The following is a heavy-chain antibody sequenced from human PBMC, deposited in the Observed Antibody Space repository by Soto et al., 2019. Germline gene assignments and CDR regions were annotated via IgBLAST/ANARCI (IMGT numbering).Heavy chain of an antibody. CDR3: ARVPPEYGSGGSCCAVDY. V-gene: IGHV1-3*01. CDR1: GYTFTSYA. Sequence: ASVKVSCKASGYTFTSYAMHWVRQAPGQRLEWMGWINAGNGNTKYSQKFQGRVTITRDTSASTAYMELSSLRSEDTAVYYCARVPPEYGSGGSCCAVDYWGQGTLVTVSS. J-gene: IGHJ4*02. CDR2: INAGNGNT. D-gene: IGHD2-15*01.